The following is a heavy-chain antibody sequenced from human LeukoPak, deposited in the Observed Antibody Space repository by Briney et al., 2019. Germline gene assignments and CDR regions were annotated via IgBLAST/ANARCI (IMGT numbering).Heavy chain of an antibody. D-gene: IGHD3-10*01. J-gene: IGHJ4*02. CDR3: ARFNPGSYIRSVDY. Sequence: GGSLRLSCAASGFTFSSYEMNWVRQAPGKGLEWVSYISSSGSTIYYAGPGKGRFTISRYNAKNSLYLQMNSLRAEDTAVDYCARFNPGSYIRSVDYWGQGTLVTVSS. CDR1: GFTFSSYE. CDR2: ISSSGSTI. V-gene: IGHV3-48*03.